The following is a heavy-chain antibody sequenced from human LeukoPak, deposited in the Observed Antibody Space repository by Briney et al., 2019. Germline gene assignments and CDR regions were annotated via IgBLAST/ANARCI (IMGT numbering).Heavy chain of an antibody. J-gene: IGHJ4*02. V-gene: IGHV3-30*07. Sequence: GGSLRLSCAASGFTFSSYAMHWVRQAPGKGLEWVAVTSYDGSNKYYADSVKGRFTISRDNSKNTLYLQMNSLRAEDTAVYYCAKARGEYDFWSGQYYFDYWGQGTLVTVSS. CDR2: TSYDGSNK. CDR1: GFTFSSYA. CDR3: AKARGEYDFWSGQYYFDY. D-gene: IGHD3-3*01.